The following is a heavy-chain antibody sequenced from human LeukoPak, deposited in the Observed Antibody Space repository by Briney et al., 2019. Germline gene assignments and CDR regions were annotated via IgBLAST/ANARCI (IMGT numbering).Heavy chain of an antibody. J-gene: IGHJ3*02. CDR2: IYYSGST. Sequence: ASETLSLTCTVSGGSISSYYWSWIRQPPGKGLEWIGYIYYSGSTNYNPSLKSRVTISVDTSKNQFSLKLSSVTAADTAVYYCARDLRVGFGAFDIWGQGTMVTVSS. V-gene: IGHV4-59*01. CDR3: ARDLRVGFGAFDI. D-gene: IGHD3-16*01. CDR1: GGSISSYY.